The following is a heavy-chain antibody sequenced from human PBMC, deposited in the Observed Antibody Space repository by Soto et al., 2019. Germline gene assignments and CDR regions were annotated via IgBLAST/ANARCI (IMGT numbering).Heavy chain of an antibody. CDR1: GASISSGSW. Sequence: QVHLQESGPGLVKPSGTLSLTCAVSGASISSGSWWSWVRQPPGKGLEWIGEIFHDGSTNYNPSLQSRVTMSVDKSKNYFSLELTAVTAADTALYYCARDEYNASSDWGQGTLVTVSS. D-gene: IGHD1-20*01. CDR2: IFHDGST. J-gene: IGHJ4*02. CDR3: ARDEYNASSD. V-gene: IGHV4-4*02.